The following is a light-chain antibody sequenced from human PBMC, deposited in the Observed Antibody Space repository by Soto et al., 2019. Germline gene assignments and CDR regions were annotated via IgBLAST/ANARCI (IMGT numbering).Light chain of an antibody. V-gene: IGLV2-14*01. J-gene: IGLJ2*01. CDR3: SSYTSNSPYVV. CDR2: DVS. CDR1: SSDVGGYNY. Sequence: QSALTQPDSVSGSPGQSITISCTGTSSDVGGYNYVSWYQQHPGKAPKLMMYDVSNRPSGVSNRFSGSKSGNTASLTISGLQAEDEADYYCSSYTSNSPYVVFGGGTKLTVL.